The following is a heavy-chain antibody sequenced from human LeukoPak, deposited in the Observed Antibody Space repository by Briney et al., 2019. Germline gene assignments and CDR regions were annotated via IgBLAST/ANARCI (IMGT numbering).Heavy chain of an antibody. V-gene: IGHV3-74*01. Sequence: GGSLRLSCAASGFTFSSYWMHWVRQAPGKGLVWVSRINSDGSSTSYADSVKGRFTISRDNAKNTLYLQMNSLRAEDTALYYCAKDSSYGQKGRNNWFDPWGQGTLVTVSS. CDR3: AKDSSYGQKGRNNWFDP. CDR1: GFTFSSYW. CDR2: INSDGSST. J-gene: IGHJ5*02. D-gene: IGHD5-18*01.